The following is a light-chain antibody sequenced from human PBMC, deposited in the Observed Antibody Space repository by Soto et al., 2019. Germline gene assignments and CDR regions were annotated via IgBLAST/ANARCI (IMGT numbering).Light chain of an antibody. CDR3: SAYTSSSTYVI. V-gene: IGLV2-14*03. CDR2: AVT. CDR1: SIDVGGYNY. Sequence: QSALTQPASVSGSPGQSITISCTGTSIDVGGYNYVSWYQQHPGKAPKLMIYAVTDRPSGISDRFSGSKSGNTASLTISGLQAEDEADYYRSAYTSSSTYVIFGGGTKLTVL. J-gene: IGLJ2*01.